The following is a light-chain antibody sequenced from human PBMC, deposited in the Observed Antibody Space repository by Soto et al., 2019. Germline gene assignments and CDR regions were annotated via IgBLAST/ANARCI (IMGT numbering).Light chain of an antibody. CDR3: QQRKYWPPLT. V-gene: IGKV3-11*01. CDR2: DAS. CDR1: QSVDIY. Sequence: TVLTQSSATLTLCPGERATLSCRASQSVDIYLAWYQQKPGQAPRLLIYDASNRATGIPARFSGSGSGTDSTLTISSLEPEDFAVYYCQQRKYWPPLTFGQGTRLEIK. J-gene: IGKJ5*01.